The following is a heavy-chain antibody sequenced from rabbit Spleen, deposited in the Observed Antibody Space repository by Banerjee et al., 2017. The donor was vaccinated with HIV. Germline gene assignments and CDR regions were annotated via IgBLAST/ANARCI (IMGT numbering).Heavy chain of an antibody. J-gene: IGHJ3*01. CDR3: ARDGAGGSYFAL. CDR1: GFTLSSYY. D-gene: IGHD8-1*01. V-gene: IGHV1S7*01. Sequence: HLKESGGGLVQPGGSLKLSYTASGFTLSSYYMNWVRQAPGKGLEWIGYIDPVFGITYYANWVNGRFSISRENAQNTVFLQMTSLTAADTATYFCARDGAGGSYFALWGQGTLVTVS. CDR2: IDPVFGIT.